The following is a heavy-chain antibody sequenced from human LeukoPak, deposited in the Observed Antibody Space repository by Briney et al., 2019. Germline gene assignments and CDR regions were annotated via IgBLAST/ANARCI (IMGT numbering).Heavy chain of an antibody. CDR3: ARDRDLGGAFDI. V-gene: IGHV4-34*01. Sequence: SETLSLTCAVHGGSFSGYYWSWIRQPPGKGLEWIGEINHSGSTNYNPSLKSRVTISVDTSKTQFSLKLSSVTAADTAVYYCARDRDLGGAFDIWGRGTMVTVSS. J-gene: IGHJ3*02. CDR1: GGSFSGYY. D-gene: IGHD4-23*01. CDR2: INHSGST.